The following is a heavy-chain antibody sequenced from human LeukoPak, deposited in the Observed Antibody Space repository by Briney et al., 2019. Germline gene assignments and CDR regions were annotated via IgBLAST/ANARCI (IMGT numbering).Heavy chain of an antibody. CDR3: ARDYFDSSDYPQTYYYYYMDV. V-gene: IGHV3-21*01. D-gene: IGHD3-22*01. CDR2: ISGTSTFI. CDR1: GFTFSRYS. Sequence: GGSLRLSCAASGFTFSRYSMNWVRQAPGKGLEWVASISGTSTFIYSADSVKGRFTISRDTAKNSLFLQMNSLRAEDTAIYYCARDYFDSSDYPQTYYYYYMDVWGKGTTVTVSS. J-gene: IGHJ6*03.